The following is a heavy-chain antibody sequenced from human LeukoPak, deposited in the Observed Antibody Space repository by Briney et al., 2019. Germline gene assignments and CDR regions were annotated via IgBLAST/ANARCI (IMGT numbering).Heavy chain of an antibody. J-gene: IGHJ4*02. CDR1: GFTFSSYG. Sequence: SGGSLRLSCAASGFTFSSYGMHWVRQAPGKGLEWVAFIRYDGSNKYYADSVKGRFTTSRDNSKNTLYLQMNSLRAVDTAVYYRAKDRYYYDSSGYYHFDYWGQGTLVTVSS. V-gene: IGHV3-30*02. CDR2: IRYDGSNK. CDR3: AKDRYYYDSSGYYHFDY. D-gene: IGHD3-22*01.